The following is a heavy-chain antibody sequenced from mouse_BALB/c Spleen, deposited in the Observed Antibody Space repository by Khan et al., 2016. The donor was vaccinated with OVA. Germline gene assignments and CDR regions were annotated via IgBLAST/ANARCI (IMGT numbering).Heavy chain of an antibody. CDR1: GFTFTDYY. Sequence: EVQVVESGGGLVQPGGSLRLSCATSGFTFTDYYMTWVRQPPGEALEWLGFIANKADGYRTEYSASVKGRFTFSRDTTQNILYLHRTTRRSEDSVTYYCARDQVGSHFDYWGQRTTLTVSS. CDR3: ARDQVGSHFDY. CDR2: IANKADGYRT. J-gene: IGHJ2*01. D-gene: IGHD4-1*02. V-gene: IGHV7-3*02.